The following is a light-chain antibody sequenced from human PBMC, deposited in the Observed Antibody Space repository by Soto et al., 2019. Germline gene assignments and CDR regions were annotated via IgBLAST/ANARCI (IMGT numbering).Light chain of an antibody. CDR2: GAS. Sequence: IVLTQSPGTLSLSPGERATLSCRASQSVSSSFLAWYQKKPGQSPRLLIYGASSRAAGIPDRFSGSGSGTDFTLTISSLEPEDFAVYYCQQRSNWPEITFGQGTRLEI. CDR1: QSVSSSF. V-gene: IGKV3D-20*02. J-gene: IGKJ5*01. CDR3: QQRSNWPEIT.